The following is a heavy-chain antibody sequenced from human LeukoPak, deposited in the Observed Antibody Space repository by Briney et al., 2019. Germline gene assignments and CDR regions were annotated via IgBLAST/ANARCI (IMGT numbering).Heavy chain of an antibody. Sequence: GGSLRLSCAASGFTFSNYGMHWVRQAPGKGLEWVAVISYDGSNKYYADSVKGRVTISRDNSKNTMYLQMNSLRAEDTAVYYCAIDYGDYGGFDYWGQGTLVTVSS. V-gene: IGHV3-30*03. D-gene: IGHD4-17*01. CDR1: GFTFSNYG. CDR3: AIDYGDYGGFDY. J-gene: IGHJ4*02. CDR2: ISYDGSNK.